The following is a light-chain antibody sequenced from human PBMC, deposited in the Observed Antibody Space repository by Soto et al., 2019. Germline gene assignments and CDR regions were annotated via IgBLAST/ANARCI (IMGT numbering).Light chain of an antibody. J-gene: IGKJ3*01. V-gene: IGKV3-11*01. CDR1: QSVTTY. CDR2: DTS. Sequence: EIVLTQSPATLSSSPGERATLSCRASQSVTTYLAWYQQRPGQAPRPLIYDTSSRATGIPSRFSGSGSGTDFTLTISSLEPEDFAVYYCQQHVTFGPGTKVDIK. CDR3: QQHVT.